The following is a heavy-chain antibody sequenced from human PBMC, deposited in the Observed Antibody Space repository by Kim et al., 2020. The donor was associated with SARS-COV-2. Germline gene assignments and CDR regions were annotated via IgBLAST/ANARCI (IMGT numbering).Heavy chain of an antibody. J-gene: IGHJ6*02. D-gene: IGHD3-3*01. V-gene: IGHV1-18*04. CDR3: ARAYGNGGITSFGVVVYYYYGMDV. CDR1: GYTFTDYC. CDR2: ISAYNGNT. Sequence: ASVKVSCKASGYTFTDYCISWVRQAPGQGLEWMGWISAYNGNTNYAQKLQGRVTMTTDTSTSTAYMELRSLRSDDTAVYYCARAYGNGGITSFGVVVYYYYGMDVWGQGTTVTVSS.